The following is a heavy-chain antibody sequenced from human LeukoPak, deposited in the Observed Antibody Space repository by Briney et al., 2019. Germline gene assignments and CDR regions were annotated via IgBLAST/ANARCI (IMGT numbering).Heavy chain of an antibody. J-gene: IGHJ4*02. CDR3: AKASAGYDNFDY. Sequence: GGSLRLSCAASGFTFSSYAMSWVRQAPGKGLEWVSAISTSGANIYYADSVKGRFTISRDNSKNTLYLQMNSLRAEDTALYYCAKASAGYDNFDYWGQGTLATVSS. CDR2: ISTSGANI. CDR1: GFTFSSYA. D-gene: IGHD5-12*01. V-gene: IGHV3-23*01.